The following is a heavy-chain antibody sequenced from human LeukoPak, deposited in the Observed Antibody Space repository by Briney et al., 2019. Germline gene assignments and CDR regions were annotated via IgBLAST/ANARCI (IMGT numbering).Heavy chain of an antibody. D-gene: IGHD2-15*01. CDR3: ARMADRVSGGSCCRDY. J-gene: IGHJ4*02. CDR2: ISSSSSTI. V-gene: IGHV3-48*01. Sequence: GGSLRLSCAASGFTFSSYSMNWVRQAPGKGLEWVSYISSSSSTIYYADSVKGRFTISRDNAKNSLYLQMNSLRAEDTAVYYCARMADRVSGGSCCRDYWGQGTLVTVSS. CDR1: GFTFSSYS.